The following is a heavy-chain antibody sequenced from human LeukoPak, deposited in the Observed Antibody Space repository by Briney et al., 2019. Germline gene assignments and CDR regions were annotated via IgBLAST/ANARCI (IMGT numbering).Heavy chain of an antibody. J-gene: IGHJ4*02. CDR2: INPNSGGT. V-gene: IGHV1-2*02. CDR1: GYTFTGYY. D-gene: IGHD4-23*01. Sequence: GASVKVSCKASGYTFTGYYMHWVRQAPGQGLEWMGWINPNSGGTNYAQKFQGRVTMTTDTSTTTAYMELRSLRSEDTAVYYCAKDFLPVGTPSNYFDYWGQGTLVTVSS. CDR3: AKDFLPVGTPSNYFDY.